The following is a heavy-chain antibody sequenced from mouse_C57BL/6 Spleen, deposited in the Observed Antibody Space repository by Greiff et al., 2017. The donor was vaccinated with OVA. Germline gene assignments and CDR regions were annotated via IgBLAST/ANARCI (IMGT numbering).Heavy chain of an antibody. Sequence: VKLQESGAELVRPGASVTLSCKASGYTFTDYEMHWVKQTPVHGLEWIGAIDPETGGTAYTQKFKGKAILTADKSSSTAYMELRSLTSEDSAVYYGTSPYYYGSTYYAMDYWGQGTSVTVSS. V-gene: IGHV1-15*01. D-gene: IGHD1-1*01. CDR2: IDPETGGT. CDR1: GYTFTDYE. CDR3: TSPYYYGSTYYAMDY. J-gene: IGHJ4*01.